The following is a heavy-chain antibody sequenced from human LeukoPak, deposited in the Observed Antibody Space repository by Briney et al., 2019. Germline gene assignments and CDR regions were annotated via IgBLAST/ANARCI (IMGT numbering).Heavy chain of an antibody. J-gene: IGHJ6*02. CDR3: ARDQADIVVVPAARDYYYYYGMDV. V-gene: IGHV3-30-3*01. CDR2: ISYDGSNK. Sequence: GGSLRLSCAASGFTFSSYAMHWVRQAPGKGLEWVAVISYDGSNKYYADSVKGRFTISRDNSKNTLHLQMNSLRAEDTAVYYCARDQADIVVVPAARDYYYYYGMDVWGQGTTVTVSS. CDR1: GFTFSSYA. D-gene: IGHD2-2*01.